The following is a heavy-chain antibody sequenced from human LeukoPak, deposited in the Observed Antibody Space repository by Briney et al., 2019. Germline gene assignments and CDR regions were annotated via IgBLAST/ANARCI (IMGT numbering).Heavy chain of an antibody. CDR2: IWYDGSNK. CDR3: ARDQLTMVRGVTPRSGY. CDR1: GFTFSSYD. V-gene: IGHV3-33*01. D-gene: IGHD3-10*01. Sequence: PGGSLRLSCAASGFTFSSYDMHWVRQAPGKGLEWVAVIWYDGSNKYYADSVKGRFTISRDNSKNTLYLQMNSLRAEDTAVYYCARDQLTMVRGVTPRSGYWGQGTLVTVSS. J-gene: IGHJ4*02.